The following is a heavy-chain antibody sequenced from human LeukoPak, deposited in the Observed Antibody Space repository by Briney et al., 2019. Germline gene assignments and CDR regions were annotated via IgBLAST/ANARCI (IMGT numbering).Heavy chain of an antibody. D-gene: IGHD4-17*01. Sequence: GGSLRLSCAASGFTFSSYGMNWVRQAPGKGLEWVSSITSTSSYINYVDSVKGRFTISRDNAKNSVFLQMNSLRAEDTAVYYCARAVGGDNDLWGQGTLVTVSS. CDR1: GFTFSSYG. CDR3: ARAVGGDNDL. J-gene: IGHJ4*02. V-gene: IGHV3-21*01. CDR2: ITSTSSYI.